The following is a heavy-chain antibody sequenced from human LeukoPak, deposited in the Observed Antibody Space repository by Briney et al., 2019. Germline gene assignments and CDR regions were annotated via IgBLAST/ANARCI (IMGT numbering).Heavy chain of an antibody. V-gene: IGHV4-59*01. CDR3: ARFRDGYNELDY. D-gene: IGHD5-24*01. CDR2: IYYTGST. Sequence: SETLSLTCNVSGGSIRGYYRSWIRQPPGKGLEWIGYIYYTGSTNYNPSLKSRVTISVDTSKNQFSLKLSSVTAADTAVYYCARFRDGYNELDYWGQGTLVTVSS. CDR1: GGSIRGYY. J-gene: IGHJ4*02.